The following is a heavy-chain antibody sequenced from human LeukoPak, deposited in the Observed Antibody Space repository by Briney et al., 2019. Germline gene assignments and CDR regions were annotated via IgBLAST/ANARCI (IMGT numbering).Heavy chain of an antibody. CDR3: ARGIAVAGTSYYFDY. CDR1: GFTFSSYD. V-gene: IGHV3-13*01. Sequence: GGFLRLSCAASGFTFSSYDMHWVRHATGKGLEWVSAIGTAGDTYYPGSVKGRFTISRENAKNSLYLQMNSLRAEDTAVYYCARGIAVAGTSYYFDYWGQGTLVTVSS. J-gene: IGHJ4*02. CDR2: IGTAGDT. D-gene: IGHD6-19*01.